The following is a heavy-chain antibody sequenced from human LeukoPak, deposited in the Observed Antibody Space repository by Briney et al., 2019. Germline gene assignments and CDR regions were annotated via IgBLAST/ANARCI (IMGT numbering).Heavy chain of an antibody. V-gene: IGHV7-4-1*02. CDR2: INTDTGNP. CDR3: ARGSVVGATRAFDI. Sequence: GASVKVSCKASGYTFTSYAMNWVRQAPGQGLEWMGWINTDTGNPTYAQGFTGRFVFSLDTSVSTAYLQISSLKAEGTAVYYCARGSVVGATRAFDIWGQGTMVTVSS. J-gene: IGHJ3*02. CDR1: GYTFTSYA. D-gene: IGHD1-26*01.